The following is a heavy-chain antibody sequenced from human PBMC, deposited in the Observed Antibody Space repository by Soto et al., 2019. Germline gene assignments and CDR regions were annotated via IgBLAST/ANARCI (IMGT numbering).Heavy chain of an antibody. Sequence: GESLKISCKASGYTFTSYAMHWVRQAPGQRLEWMGWINAGNGNTKYSQKFQGRVTITRDTSASTAYMELSSLRSEDTAVYYCARGPGMATKKYYFDYWGQGTLVTVSS. CDR1: GYTFTSYA. V-gene: IGHV1-3*01. J-gene: IGHJ4*02. CDR2: INAGNGNT. CDR3: ARGPGMATKKYYFDY. D-gene: IGHD5-12*01.